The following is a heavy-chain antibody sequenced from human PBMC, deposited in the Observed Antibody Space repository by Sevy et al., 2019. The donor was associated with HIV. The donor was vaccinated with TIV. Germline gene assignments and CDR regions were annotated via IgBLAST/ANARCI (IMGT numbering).Heavy chain of an antibody. Sequence: ASVKVSCKASGGTFSSYAISWVRQAPGQGLEWMGGIIHIFGTANYAQKFQGRVTITADESTSTAYMELSSLRSEDTAVYYCASSIVVVPAAMIPYYYYGMDVWGQGTTVTVSS. CDR1: GGTFSSYA. CDR3: ASSIVVVPAAMIPYYYYGMDV. V-gene: IGHV1-69*13. J-gene: IGHJ6*02. CDR2: IIHIFGTA. D-gene: IGHD2-2*01.